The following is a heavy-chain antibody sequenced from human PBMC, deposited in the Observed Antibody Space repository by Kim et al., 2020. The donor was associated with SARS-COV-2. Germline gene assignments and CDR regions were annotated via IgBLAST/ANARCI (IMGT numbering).Heavy chain of an antibody. D-gene: IGHD5-18*01. CDR3: ARHPWIQLWRNWFDP. CDR1: GGSISSSSYY. J-gene: IGHJ5*02. CDR2: IYYSGST. Sequence: SETLSLTCTVSGGSISSSSYYWGWIRQPPGKGLEWIGSIYYSGSTYYNPSLKSRVTISVDTSKNQFSLKLSSVTAADTAVYYCARHPWIQLWRNWFDPWGQGTLVTVSS. V-gene: IGHV4-39*01.